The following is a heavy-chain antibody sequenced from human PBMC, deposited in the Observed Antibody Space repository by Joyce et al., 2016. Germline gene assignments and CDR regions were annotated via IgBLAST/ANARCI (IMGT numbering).Heavy chain of an antibody. CDR2: IDWYDDK. D-gene: IGHD5/OR15-5a*01. J-gene: IGHJ4*02. V-gene: IGHV2-70*01. CDR1: GFPLSTRGMC. CDR3: ARSVVSGQFDY. Sequence: QVTLRESGPALVKPTQTLTLPCTFSGFPLSTRGMCVSWIRQPPGKALEWLELIDWYDDKYYSTSLKTMLTISKDTSKNQVALTMTNMDPVDTATYYCARSVVSGQFDYWGQGTLVTVSS.